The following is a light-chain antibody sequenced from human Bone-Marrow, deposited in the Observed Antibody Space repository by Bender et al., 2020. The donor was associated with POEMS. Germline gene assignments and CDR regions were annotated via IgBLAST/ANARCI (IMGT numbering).Light chain of an antibody. CDR1: SSDVGGYDY. Sequence: QSALTQPPSASGSPGQSVTISCTGTSSDVGGYDYVSWYQQHPGKAPKLMIYEVSKRPSGVPDRFSGSKFGNTASLTVSGLQGEDEADYYCSSYGGNNNFVFGGGTKLTVL. CDR2: EVS. V-gene: IGLV2-8*01. CDR3: SSYGGNNNFV. J-gene: IGLJ2*01.